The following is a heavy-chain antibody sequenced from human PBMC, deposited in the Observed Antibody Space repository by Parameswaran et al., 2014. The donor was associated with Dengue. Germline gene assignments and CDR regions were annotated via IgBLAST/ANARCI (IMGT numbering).Heavy chain of an antibody. Sequence: WIRQPPGKGLEWIGSIYYSGSTYYNPSLKSRVTISVDTSKNQFSLKLSSVTAADTAVYYCARAVSSSWYKRAFDIWGQGTMVTVSS. J-gene: IGHJ3*02. V-gene: IGHV4-39*07. CDR3: ARAVSSSWYKRAFDI. CDR2: IYYSGST. D-gene: IGHD6-13*01.